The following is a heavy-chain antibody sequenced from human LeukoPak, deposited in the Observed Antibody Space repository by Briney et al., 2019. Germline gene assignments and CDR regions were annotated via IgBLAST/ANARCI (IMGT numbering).Heavy chain of an antibody. CDR3: ARGVITTQYYYYYYGMDV. CDR2: ISAYNGNT. Sequence: GASVKVSCKASGYTFTSYGISWVRQAPGQGLEWMGWISAYNGNTNYAQKLQGRVTMTTDTSTSTAYMELRSLRSDDTAVYYCARGVITTQYYYYYYGMDVWGQGTTVTVSS. V-gene: IGHV1-18*01. CDR1: GYTFTSYG. J-gene: IGHJ6*02. D-gene: IGHD3-22*01.